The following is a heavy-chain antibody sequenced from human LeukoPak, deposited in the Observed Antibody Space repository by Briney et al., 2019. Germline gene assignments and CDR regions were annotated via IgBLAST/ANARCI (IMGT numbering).Heavy chain of an antibody. V-gene: IGHV3-30*18. Sequence: PGRSLRLSCAASGFTFSSHGMRWARPAPGKGLEWVADISYDGSNKYYADSVKGRFTISRDNSKNTLYLQKNSLRAGDTAVYYCAKDRDGAFDIWGQRTMVTVSS. CDR3: AKDRDGAFDI. D-gene: IGHD3-10*01. CDR2: ISYDGSNK. CDR1: GFTFSSHG. J-gene: IGHJ3*02.